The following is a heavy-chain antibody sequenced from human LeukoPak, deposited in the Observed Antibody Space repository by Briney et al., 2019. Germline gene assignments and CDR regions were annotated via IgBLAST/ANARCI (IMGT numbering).Heavy chain of an antibody. Sequence: GGSLRLSCAASGFTFSSYSMNWVRQAPGKGLEWVSVISGSGGSTYYAGSVKGRFTISRDNSKNTLYLQMNSLRAEDTAVYYCAKYRNSGWANGRDVFDIWGQGTMLTVSS. V-gene: IGHV3-23*01. J-gene: IGHJ3*02. CDR1: GFTFSSYS. CDR3: AKYRNSGWANGRDVFDI. D-gene: IGHD6-19*01. CDR2: ISGSGGST.